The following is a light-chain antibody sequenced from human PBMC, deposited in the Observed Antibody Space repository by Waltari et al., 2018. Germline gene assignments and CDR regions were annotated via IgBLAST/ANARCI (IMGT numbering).Light chain of an antibody. J-gene: IGLJ1*01. Sequence: QSVLTQPPSASGTPGQSVTISCSGSLSNIRANFVYWYQQVPGTAPKILIYRNDQRPSGVPDRFSASKSGSSASLAISGLRSEDEADYFCAAWDDSLGGHFVFGTGTKVIV. CDR3: AAWDDSLGGHFV. V-gene: IGLV1-47*01. CDR2: RND. CDR1: LSNIRANF.